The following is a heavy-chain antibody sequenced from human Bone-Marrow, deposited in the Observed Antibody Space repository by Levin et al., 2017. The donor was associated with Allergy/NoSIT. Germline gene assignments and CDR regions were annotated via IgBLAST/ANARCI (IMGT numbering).Heavy chain of an antibody. J-gene: IGHJ6*02. Sequence: SCRGSGFDFNTHDMNWVRQAPGQGLEWVSSISGNSHYVYYADSVKGRFSISRDNAKNSMFLHMNSLRVEDTAVYYCARSQGRSGWSYYYYGMDVWGLGTTLTVSS. D-gene: IGHD6-19*01. CDR1: GFDFNTHD. V-gene: IGHV3-21*06. CDR3: ARSQGRSGWSYYYYGMDV. CDR2: ISGNSHYV.